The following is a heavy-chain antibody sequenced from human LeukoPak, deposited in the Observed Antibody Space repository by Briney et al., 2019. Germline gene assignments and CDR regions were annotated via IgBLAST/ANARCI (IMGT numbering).Heavy chain of an antibody. D-gene: IGHD3-22*01. CDR1: GFTFDDHG. CDR2: ISWSSGII. CDR3: ALPDSSGYKDY. J-gene: IGHJ4*02. V-gene: IGHV3-9*01. Sequence: GGSLRLSCAASGFTFDDHGMHWVRQAPGKGLEWVSGISWSSGIIGYADSVKGRFTISRDNAKNTLYLQMNSLRAEDTAVYYCALPDSSGYKDYWGQGTLVTVSS.